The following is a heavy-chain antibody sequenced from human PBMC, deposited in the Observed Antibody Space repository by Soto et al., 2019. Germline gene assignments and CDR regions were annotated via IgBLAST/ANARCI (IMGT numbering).Heavy chain of an antibody. CDR1: GIPVSNAW. J-gene: IGHJ4*02. V-gene: IGHV3-15*07. D-gene: IGHD2-15*01. Sequence: GGSLRLSCAASGIPVSNAWIQWVRQAPGKGLEWVGRVKSRADGGTTDFASPVKGRFTISRDDSSNTVYLQMNSLKPEDSGIYYCSTDTGVGYCSGGYCYARVDYWGQGT. CDR3: STDTGVGYCSGGYCYARVDY. CDR2: VKSRADGGTT.